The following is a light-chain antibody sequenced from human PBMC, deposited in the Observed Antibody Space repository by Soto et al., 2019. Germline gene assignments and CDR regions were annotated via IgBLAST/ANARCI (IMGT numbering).Light chain of an antibody. CDR2: DVS. Sequence: QSALTQPASVSGSPGQSITISCTGTSSDVGGYKYVSWYQQHPGKAPKLMIYDVSNRPSGVSNRFSGSKSGNTASLTISGLQVEDEADYYCSSYTSSSTWVFGGGTKLTVL. V-gene: IGLV2-14*01. CDR1: SSDVGGYKY. J-gene: IGLJ3*02. CDR3: SSYTSSSTWV.